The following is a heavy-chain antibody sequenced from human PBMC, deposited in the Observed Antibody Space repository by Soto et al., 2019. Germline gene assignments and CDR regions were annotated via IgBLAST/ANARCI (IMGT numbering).Heavy chain of an antibody. CDR3: ARGYYDSSGYYFVGAFDL. V-gene: IGHV3-23*01. J-gene: IGHJ3*01. Sequence: EVQLLESGGGLVQPGGSLRLSCAASGFTFSSYAMNWVRQAPGKGLEWVSGFSGSGGSTYYADSVKGRFSISRDNSKNTLYLQMNSLRADDTAVYYCARGYYDSSGYYFVGAFDLWGQGTMVTVSS. CDR2: FSGSGGST. CDR1: GFTFSSYA. D-gene: IGHD3-22*01.